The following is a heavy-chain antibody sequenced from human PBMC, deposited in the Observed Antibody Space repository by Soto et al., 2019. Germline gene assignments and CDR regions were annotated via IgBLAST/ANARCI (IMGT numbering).Heavy chain of an antibody. V-gene: IGHV3-23*01. D-gene: IGHD2-2*01. CDR2: IGSDSST. Sequence: PGGSLRLSCAASGFTFSSYAMTWVRQAPGKGLEWVSTIGSDSSTYYADSVRGRFTISRDNSKNTLYLQMNSLRAEDTAIYYCAKSSWAGSCIGSNCYVHQWGQGTLVTVSS. CDR1: GFTFSSYA. J-gene: IGHJ4*02. CDR3: AKSSWAGSCIGSNCYVHQ.